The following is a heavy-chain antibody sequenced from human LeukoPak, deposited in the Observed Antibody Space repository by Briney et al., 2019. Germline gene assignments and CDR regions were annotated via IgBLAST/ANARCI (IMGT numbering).Heavy chain of an antibody. CDR2: IYYSGST. D-gene: IGHD6-19*01. CDR3: ARGSSGYVRYFDY. CDR1: GGSISSSSYY. Sequence: SETLSLTCTVSGGSISSSSYYWGWIRQPPGKGLEWIGSIYYSGSTYYNPSLKSRVTISVDTSKNQFSLKLSSVTAADTAVYYCARGSSGYVRYFDYWGQGTLVTVSS. J-gene: IGHJ4*02. V-gene: IGHV4-39*07.